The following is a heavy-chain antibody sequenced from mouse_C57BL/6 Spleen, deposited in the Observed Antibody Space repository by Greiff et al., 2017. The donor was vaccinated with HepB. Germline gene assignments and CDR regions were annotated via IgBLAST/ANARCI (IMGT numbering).Heavy chain of an antibody. CDR3: AREATMVTSFDY. CDR1: GFTFSSYG. V-gene: IGHV5-6*01. J-gene: IGHJ2*01. Sequence: VQLVESGGDLVKPGGSLKLSCAASGFTFSSYGMSWVRQTPDKRLEWVATISSGGSYTYYPDSVKGRFTISRDNAKNTLYLQMSSLKSEDTAMYYCAREATMVTSFDYWGQGTTLTVSS. D-gene: IGHD2-2*01. CDR2: ISSGGSYT.